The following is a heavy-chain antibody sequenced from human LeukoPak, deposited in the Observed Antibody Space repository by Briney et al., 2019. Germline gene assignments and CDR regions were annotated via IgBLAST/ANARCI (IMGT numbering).Heavy chain of an antibody. CDR1: GGSISSSSYY. CDR2: INHSGST. D-gene: IGHD3-10*01. J-gene: IGHJ5*02. Sequence: PSETLSLTCTVSGGSISSSSYYWGWIRQPPGKGLEWIGEINHSGSTNYNPSLKSRVTISVDTSKNQFSLKLSSVTAADTAVYYCASTYGSGTPGDWFDPWGQGTLVTVSS. CDR3: ASTYGSGTPGDWFDP. V-gene: IGHV4-39*07.